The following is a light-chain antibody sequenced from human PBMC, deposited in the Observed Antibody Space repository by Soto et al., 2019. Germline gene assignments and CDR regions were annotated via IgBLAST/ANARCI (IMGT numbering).Light chain of an antibody. Sequence: QSALTQPASVSGSPGQSITTSCTGTSSDVGGYNYVSWYQQHPGKAPKLMIYEVSNRPSGVSNRFSGSKSGNTASLTISGLQAEDEADYYCSSYTSSSTLHWVFGGGTKLTVL. CDR3: SSYTSSSTLHWV. J-gene: IGLJ3*02. CDR1: SSDVGGYNY. V-gene: IGLV2-14*01. CDR2: EVS.